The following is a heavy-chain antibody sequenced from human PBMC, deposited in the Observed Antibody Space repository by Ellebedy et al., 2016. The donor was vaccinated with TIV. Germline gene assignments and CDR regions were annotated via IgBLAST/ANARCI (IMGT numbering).Heavy chain of an antibody. CDR2: INPNSGGT. Sequence: AASVKVSCKASGYIFTGYYMHWVRQAPGQGLEWMGWINPNSGGTNYAQKFQGRVSITRDTSISTAYMELSRLRSGDTAVYSCARLDSRGYCSRGSCYYRYWGQGTLVTVSS. V-gene: IGHV1-2*02. CDR1: GYIFTGYY. CDR3: ARLDSRGYCSRGSCYYRY. J-gene: IGHJ4*02. D-gene: IGHD2-15*01.